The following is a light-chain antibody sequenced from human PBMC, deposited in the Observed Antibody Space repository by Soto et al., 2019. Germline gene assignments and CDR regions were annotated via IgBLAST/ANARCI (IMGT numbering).Light chain of an antibody. CDR3: QSHDNSLSGPV. Sequence: QSVLTQPPSVSGAPGQRVTISCTGSRSNIGAGYDVHWYQHLPGTAPKLLIYDNSNRPSGVPDRFSGSKSGTSASLAISGLQAEDEADYYCQSHDNSLSGPVFGGGTKLTV. V-gene: IGLV1-40*01. CDR1: RSNIGAGYD. CDR2: DNS. J-gene: IGLJ2*01.